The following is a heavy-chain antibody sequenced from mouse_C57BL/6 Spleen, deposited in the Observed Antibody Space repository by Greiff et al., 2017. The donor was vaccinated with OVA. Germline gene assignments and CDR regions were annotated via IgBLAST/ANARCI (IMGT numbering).Heavy chain of an antibody. CDR1: GYTFTSYW. CDR3: ATELTDYYAMDD. V-gene: IGHV1-64*01. Sequence: QVQLQQPGAELVKPGASVKLSCKASGYTFTSYWMHWVKQRPGQGLEWIGMIHPNSGSTNYNEKFKSKATLTVDKSSSTAYMQLSSLTTEDSAVDYSATELTDYYAMDDWGQGTSVTVSS. CDR2: IHPNSGST. D-gene: IGHD4-1*01. J-gene: IGHJ4*01.